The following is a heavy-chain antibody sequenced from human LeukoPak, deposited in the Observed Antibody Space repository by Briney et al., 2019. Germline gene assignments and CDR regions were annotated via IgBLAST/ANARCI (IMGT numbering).Heavy chain of an antibody. CDR1: GFTVSSNS. CDR3: ARDLLRYCSGGSCQDY. CDR2: ISSSSSYI. Sequence: GGSLRLSCTVSGFTVSSNSMSWVRQAPGKGLEWVSSISSSSSYIYYADSVKGRFTISRDNAKNSLYLQMNSLRAEDTAVYYCARDLLRYCSGGSCQDYWGQGTLVTVSS. D-gene: IGHD2-15*01. V-gene: IGHV3-21*01. J-gene: IGHJ4*02.